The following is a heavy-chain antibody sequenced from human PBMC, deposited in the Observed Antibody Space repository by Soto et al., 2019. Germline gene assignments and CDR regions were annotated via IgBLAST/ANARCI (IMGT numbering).Heavy chain of an antibody. D-gene: IGHD6-13*01. CDR3: ASTYSTSWYWFDP. J-gene: IGHJ5*02. CDR1: GFSLSNAGLG. CDR2: IFSNDEK. V-gene: IGHV2-26*04. Sequence: QVTVKESGPVLVKPTETLTLTCTVSGFSLSNAGLGVSWIRQPPGKALEWLAHIFSNDEKYYSTSLKSRLTTSQDTSTSPVVLTMTNMDPVDTATYYCASTYSTSWYWFDPWGQGTLVTVSS.